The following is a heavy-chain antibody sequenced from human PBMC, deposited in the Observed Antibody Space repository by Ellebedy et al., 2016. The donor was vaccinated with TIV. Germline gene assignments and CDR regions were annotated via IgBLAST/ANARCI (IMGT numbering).Heavy chain of an antibody. Sequence: ASVKVSXXVSGYTLTELSMHWVRQAPGKGLEWMGGFDPEDGETIYAQKFQGRVTITADESTSTAYMELSSLRSEDTAVYYCARVPVGGRAYYYGMDVWGQGTTVTVSS. CDR2: FDPEDGET. V-gene: IGHV1-24*01. CDR3: ARVPVGGRAYYYGMDV. CDR1: GYTLTELS. J-gene: IGHJ6*02. D-gene: IGHD1-26*01.